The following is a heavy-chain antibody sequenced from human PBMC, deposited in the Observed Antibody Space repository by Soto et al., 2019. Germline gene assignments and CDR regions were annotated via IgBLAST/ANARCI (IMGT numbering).Heavy chain of an antibody. V-gene: IGHV3-33*01. CDR1: GFTFSSYG. CDR2: RWYDGSNK. D-gene: IGHD1-7*01. CDR3: TTDSYFALKLVLLDY. J-gene: IGHJ4*01. Sequence: GGSLRLSCAASGFTFSSYGLHWVRQAPGKGLEWVAVRWYDGSNKYDADAVKGRFTIPRDNSNNPLYLQMNSLKTEDPAVYYCTTDSYFALKLVLLDYWGLGTLVTDSS.